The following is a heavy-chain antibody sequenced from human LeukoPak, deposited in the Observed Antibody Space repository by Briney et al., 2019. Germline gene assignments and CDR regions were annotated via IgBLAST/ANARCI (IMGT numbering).Heavy chain of an antibody. CDR3: AKRGSSWSNDY. D-gene: IGHD6-13*01. Sequence: GGSLRLSXAASGFTFSDYYMSWIRQAPGKGLEWVSYISNSGSTIYYADSAKGRFTISRDNAKNSLYLQMNSLRAEDTALYYCAKRGSSWSNDYWGQGTLVTVSS. CDR1: GFTFSDYY. J-gene: IGHJ4*02. CDR2: ISNSGSTI. V-gene: IGHV3-11*04.